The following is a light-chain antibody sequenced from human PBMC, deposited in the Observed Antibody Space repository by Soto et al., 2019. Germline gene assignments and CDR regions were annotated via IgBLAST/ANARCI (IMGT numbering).Light chain of an antibody. V-gene: IGKV3-15*01. CDR3: QQYNNWPSHT. J-gene: IGKJ2*01. CDR1: QSVSSN. CDR2: GAS. Sequence: EIVMTQSPATLSVSPGERATLSCRASQSVSSNLAWYQQKPGQAPRLLIYGASTRATGIPARFSGSGSGTEFTRTISSLQSEDFAVYYCQQYNNWPSHTFGQGTKLEIK.